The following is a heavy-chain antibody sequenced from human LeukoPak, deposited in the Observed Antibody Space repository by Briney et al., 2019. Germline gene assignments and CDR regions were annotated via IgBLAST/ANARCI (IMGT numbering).Heavy chain of an antibody. V-gene: IGHV3-23*01. J-gene: IGHJ4*02. CDR3: AEAGITIFGVVTDGDYFDY. D-gene: IGHD3-3*01. CDR1: GFTFSSYA. Sequence: GGSLRLSCAASGFTFSSYAMSWVRQAPGKGLEWVSAISGRGGSTYYADSVKGRFTISRDNSKNTLYLQMNSLRAEDTAVYYCAEAGITIFGVVTDGDYFDYWGQGTLVTVSS. CDR2: ISGRGGST.